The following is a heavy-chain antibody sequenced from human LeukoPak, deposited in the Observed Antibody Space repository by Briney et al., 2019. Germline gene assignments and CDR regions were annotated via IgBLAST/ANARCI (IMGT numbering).Heavy chain of an antibody. Sequence: GSSEKVSCKASVDTFSTYAVNWVRQAPGQGLEWMGGIIPLFGTANYAQKFQGRVTITTDESTSTAYMELSSLRSEDTAIYYCARVFARGGEISGSYYYYWGQGTLVTVSS. D-gene: IGHD3-10*01. V-gene: IGHV1-69*05. CDR1: VDTFSTYA. J-gene: IGHJ4*02. CDR3: ARVFARGGEISGSYYYY. CDR2: IIPLFGTA.